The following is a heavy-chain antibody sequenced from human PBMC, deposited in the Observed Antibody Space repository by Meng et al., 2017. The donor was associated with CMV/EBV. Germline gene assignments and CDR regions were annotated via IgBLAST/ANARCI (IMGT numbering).Heavy chain of an antibody. D-gene: IGHD3-22*01. V-gene: IGHV4-39*07. CDR2: IYYSGST. J-gene: IGHJ5*02. Sequence: PPPQAAGPGLGKHSETLSITCSVAGGSSSSSSYYWGWIRQPPGKGLEWIGSIYYSGSTYYNPSLKSRVTISVDTTKNQFSLKLSSVTAADTAVYYCARGVVTMIVVYDPWGQGTLVTVSS. CDR1: GGSSSSSSYY. CDR3: ARGVVTMIVVYDP.